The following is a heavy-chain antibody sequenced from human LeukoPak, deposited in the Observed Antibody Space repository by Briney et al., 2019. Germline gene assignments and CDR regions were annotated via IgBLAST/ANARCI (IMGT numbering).Heavy chain of an antibody. Sequence: GGSLRLSCAASGFTVSSNYMSWVRQAPGKGLEWVSSISSSSSYIYYADSVKGRFTISRDNAKNSLYLQMNSLRAEDTAVYYCARTDYGEDNWFDPWGQGTLVTVSS. V-gene: IGHV3-21*01. D-gene: IGHD4-17*01. CDR2: ISSSSSYI. J-gene: IGHJ5*02. CDR3: ARTDYGEDNWFDP. CDR1: GFTVSSNY.